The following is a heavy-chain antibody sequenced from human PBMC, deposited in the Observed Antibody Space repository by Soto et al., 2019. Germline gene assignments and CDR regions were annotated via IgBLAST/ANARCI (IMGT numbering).Heavy chain of an antibody. J-gene: IGHJ4*02. CDR2: IWNDGIRK. CDR1: GFTFSKYG. Sequence: HPGGSLRLSCAASGFTFSKYGMHWVRQAPGKGLEWVALIWNDGIRKVYVDSVKGRFTISRDNSKNTLDLQMNNLRDEDTAVYYCARDDDNDANALDYWGPGTLVTVSS. V-gene: IGHV3-33*01. CDR3: ARDDDNDANALDY.